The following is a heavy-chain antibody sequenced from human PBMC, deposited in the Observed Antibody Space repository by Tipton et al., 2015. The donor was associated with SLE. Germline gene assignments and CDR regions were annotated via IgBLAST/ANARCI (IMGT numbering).Heavy chain of an antibody. CDR2: INPGGTT. CDR3: ARGGLSALDY. Sequence: TLFLTCAVYGGSFNIYSWNWIRQAPGKGLEWIGEINPGGTTYHNPSLKSRVTLSLDTSKNQFSLKLSSVTAADTAVYYCARGGLSALDYWGQGTLVTVSS. D-gene: IGHD2/OR15-2a*01. CDR1: GGSFNIYS. J-gene: IGHJ4*02. V-gene: IGHV4-34*01.